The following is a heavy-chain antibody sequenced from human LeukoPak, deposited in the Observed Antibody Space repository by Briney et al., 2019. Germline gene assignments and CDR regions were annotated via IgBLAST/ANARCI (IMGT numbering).Heavy chain of an antibody. V-gene: IGHV4-30-4*01. J-gene: IGHJ6*02. CDR3: ARDLPTRDGYSYYGMDV. CDR2: IYYSGCT. CDR1: GGSISSGDYY. Sequence: PSETLSLTCTVSGGSISSGDYYWSWIRQPPGKGLEWIGYIYYSGCTYYNPSLKSRVTISVDTSKNQFSLKLSSVTAADTAVYYCARDLPTRDGYSYYGMDVWGQGTTVTVSS. D-gene: IGHD5-24*01.